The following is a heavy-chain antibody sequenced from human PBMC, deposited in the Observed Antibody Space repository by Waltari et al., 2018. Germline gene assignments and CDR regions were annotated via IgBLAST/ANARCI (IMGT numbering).Heavy chain of an antibody. D-gene: IGHD3-10*01. V-gene: IGHV1-8*01. CDR1: GYTFTSYD. CDR2: MNPNRGNT. J-gene: IGHJ4*02. CDR3: ARGLLRVRGVIPFDY. Sequence: QVQLVQSGAEVKKPGASVKVSCKASGYTFTSYDINWVRQATGQGLEWMGWMNPNRGNTSYAQKFQGRVTMTRNTSISTAYMELSSLRSEDTAVYYCARGLLRVRGVIPFDYWGQGTLVTVSS.